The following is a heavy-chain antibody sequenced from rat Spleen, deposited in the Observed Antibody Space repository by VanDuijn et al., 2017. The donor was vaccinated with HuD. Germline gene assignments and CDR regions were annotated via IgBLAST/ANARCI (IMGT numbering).Heavy chain of an antibody. CDR1: GFTFTNYY. D-gene: IGHD1-4*01. CDR3: ARPGDINYPECFDY. CDR2: IRTGGDKT. Sequence: EVQLVESGGGLAQPGRSMKLSCAASGFTFTNYYMAWVRQAPTKGLEWVASIRTGGDKTYYGASVRGRFTISRENAKSILYLQMDSLRSEDTATYYCARPGDINYPECFDYWGQGVLVTVSS. V-gene: IGHV5-25*01. J-gene: IGHJ2*01.